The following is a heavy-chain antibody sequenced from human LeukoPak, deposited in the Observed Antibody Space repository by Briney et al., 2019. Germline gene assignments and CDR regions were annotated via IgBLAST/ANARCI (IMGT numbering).Heavy chain of an antibody. V-gene: IGHV3-7*01. J-gene: IGHJ3*02. CDR1: GFTFSTYG. D-gene: IGHD2-15*01. Sequence: GVLRLSCAASGFTFSTYGMSWVRQAPGKGLEWVADIKQDGSEKYYVDSVKGRFTISRQNAKKSLFLQMNSLRAEDTAVYYCARHRSGGSQDDAFDIWGQGTLVTVSS. CDR2: IKQDGSEK. CDR3: ARHRSGGSQDDAFDI.